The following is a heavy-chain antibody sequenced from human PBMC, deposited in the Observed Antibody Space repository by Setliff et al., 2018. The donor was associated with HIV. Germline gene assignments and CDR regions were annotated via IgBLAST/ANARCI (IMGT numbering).Heavy chain of an antibody. Sequence: SETLSLTCTVSGGSISSTNYFWGWIRQPPGKGLEWIGTIYYHGSTNYNPSLKSRVTLSADTSKNQLSLSLTSVTAADTAVYYCARVRLTMIMMVDYFDQWGQGTLVTVSS. CDR3: ARVRLTMIMMVDYFDQ. J-gene: IGHJ4*02. CDR1: GGSISSTNYF. D-gene: IGHD3-22*01. CDR2: IYYHGST. V-gene: IGHV4-39*07.